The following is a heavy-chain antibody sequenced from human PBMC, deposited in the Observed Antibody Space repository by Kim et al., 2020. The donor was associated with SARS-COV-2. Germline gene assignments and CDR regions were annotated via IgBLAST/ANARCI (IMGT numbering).Heavy chain of an antibody. CDR2: VHTSGST. Sequence: SETLSLTCTVSRASISDYYWSWIRQPPGKGLEWIGYVHTSGSTNYNPSLQSRVTISADTSKNQFSLKLSSMTYADTALYYCVTSRYATSPFYFDSWGQGTLVTVSS. J-gene: IGHJ4*02. D-gene: IGHD2-2*01. V-gene: IGHV4-4*08. CDR1: RASISDYY. CDR3: VTSRYATSPFYFDS.